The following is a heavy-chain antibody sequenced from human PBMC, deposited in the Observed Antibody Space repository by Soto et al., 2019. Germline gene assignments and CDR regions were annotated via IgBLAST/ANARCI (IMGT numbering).Heavy chain of an antibody. CDR1: VGSFSGYY. CDR2: INHSGST. V-gene: IGHV4-34*01. CDR3: ARVGIGTSNGAFDI. J-gene: IGHJ3*02. D-gene: IGHD6-13*01. Sequence: PSETLSLTCSVYVGSFSGYYLSLILHPPGKGLEWIGEINHSGSTNYNPSLKSRVTISVDTSKNQFSLKLSSVTAADTAVYYCARVGIGTSNGAFDIWGQGTMVTVSS.